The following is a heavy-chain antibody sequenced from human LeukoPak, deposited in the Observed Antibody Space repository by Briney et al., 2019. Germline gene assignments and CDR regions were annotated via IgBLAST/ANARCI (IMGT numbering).Heavy chain of an antibody. CDR3: SRRFDC. CDR1: GITFSTYW. Sequence: GGSLRLSCAASGITFSTYWMHWVRQAPGKGLVWVSRINSDGSTTSYVDSVEGRFTISRDNAKNTLYLQMNSLRDEDTAVYYCSRRFDCWGQGTLVTVSS. CDR2: INSDGSTT. V-gene: IGHV3-74*01. J-gene: IGHJ4*02.